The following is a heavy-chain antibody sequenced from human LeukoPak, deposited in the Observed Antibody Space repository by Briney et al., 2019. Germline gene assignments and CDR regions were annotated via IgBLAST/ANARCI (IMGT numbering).Heavy chain of an antibody. CDR1: GGSFSGYY. V-gene: IGHV4-34*01. CDR3: ARDSSSWYGKWFDP. Sequence: SETLSLTCAVYGGSFSGYYWSWIRQPPGKGLEWIGEINHSGSTNYNPSLKSRVTISVDTSKNQFSLKLSSVTAADTAVYYCARDSSSWYGKWFDPWGQGTLVTVSS. CDR2: INHSGST. J-gene: IGHJ5*02. D-gene: IGHD6-13*01.